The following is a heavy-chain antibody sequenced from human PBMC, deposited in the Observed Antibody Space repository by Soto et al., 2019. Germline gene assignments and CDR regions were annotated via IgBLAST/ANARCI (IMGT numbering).Heavy chain of an antibody. D-gene: IGHD2-2*01. CDR3: ARDRTRYGMDV. V-gene: IGHV3-7*01. CDR1: GFTFSSYW. J-gene: IGHJ6*02. Sequence: EVQLVESGGGLVQPGGSLRLSCAASGFTFSSYWMSWVRQAPGTGLEGGANIKHDGREKYYVDSVKGRVTISRDNAKNSLYLQMNSLRAEDTAVYYCARDRTRYGMDVWGQGTTVTVSS. CDR2: IKHDGREK.